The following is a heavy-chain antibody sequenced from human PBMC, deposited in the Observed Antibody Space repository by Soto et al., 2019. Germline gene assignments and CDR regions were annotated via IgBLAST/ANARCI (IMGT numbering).Heavy chain of an antibody. CDR1: GYTFTGYY. V-gene: IGHV1-2*02. J-gene: IGHJ4*02. CDR3: ARDREQWLEIFDY. CDR2: INPNSGGT. D-gene: IGHD6-19*01. Sequence: RASVKVSFKASGYTFTGYYMHWVRQAPGQGLEWMGWINPNSGGTNYAQKFQGRVTMTRDTSISTAYMELSRLRSDDTAVYYCARDREQWLEIFDYWGQGTLVTVSS.